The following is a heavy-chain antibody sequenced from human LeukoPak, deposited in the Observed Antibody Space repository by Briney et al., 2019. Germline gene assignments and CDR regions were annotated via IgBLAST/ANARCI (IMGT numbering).Heavy chain of an antibody. CDR1: GFTFSYYG. CDR2: ISNTASTI. Sequence: GGSLRLSCATSGFTFSYYGMNWVRQVPGKGLEWVSYISNTASTINYADSVKGRFTISRDNAKNTLYLQMNSLRAADTAVYYCARDRPGGSYDQIDYWGQGTLVTVSS. D-gene: IGHD1-26*01. J-gene: IGHJ4*02. V-gene: IGHV3-48*01. CDR3: ARDRPGGSYDQIDY.